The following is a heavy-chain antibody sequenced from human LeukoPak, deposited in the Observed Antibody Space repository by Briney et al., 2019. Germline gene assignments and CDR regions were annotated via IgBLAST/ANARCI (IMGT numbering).Heavy chain of an antibody. D-gene: IGHD2-2*01. CDR2: ISSSSSYI. J-gene: IGHJ3*02. Sequence: PGGSLRLSCAASGFTFSSYSMNWVRQAPGKGLEWVPSISSSSSYIYYADSVKGRFTISRDNAKNSLYLQMNSLRAEDTAVYYCARDEGVVVPAASLAFDIWGQGTMVTVSS. V-gene: IGHV3-21*01. CDR1: GFTFSSYS. CDR3: ARDEGVVVPAASLAFDI.